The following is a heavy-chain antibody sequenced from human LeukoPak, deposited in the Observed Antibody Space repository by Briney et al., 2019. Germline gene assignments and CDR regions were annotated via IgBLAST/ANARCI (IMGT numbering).Heavy chain of an antibody. Sequence: GASVKVSCKASGYTFTGYYMHWVRQAPGQGLEWMGWINPNSGGTNYAQKFQGRVTMTRDTSISTAYMELSRLRSDDTAVYYCAVDYYDSSGYLYWGQRTLVTVSS. J-gene: IGHJ4*02. CDR2: INPNSGGT. D-gene: IGHD3-22*01. CDR1: GYTFTGYY. V-gene: IGHV1-2*02. CDR3: AVDYYDSSGYLY.